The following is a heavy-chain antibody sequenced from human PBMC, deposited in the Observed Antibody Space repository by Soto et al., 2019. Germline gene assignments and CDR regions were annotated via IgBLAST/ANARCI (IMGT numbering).Heavy chain of an antibody. CDR2: VNHTGST. D-gene: IGHD6-19*01. J-gene: IGHJ3*02. Sequence: SETLSLTCAVYGGSFSGYYWSWIRQSPGKGLEWIGEVNHTGSTKYNPSLKSPVTISVVTFKNQFYLNLNSVTAADTAVYCCARSREQWLVDAFDIWGQGTMVTVS. CDR3: ARSREQWLVDAFDI. V-gene: IGHV4-34*01. CDR1: GGSFSGYY.